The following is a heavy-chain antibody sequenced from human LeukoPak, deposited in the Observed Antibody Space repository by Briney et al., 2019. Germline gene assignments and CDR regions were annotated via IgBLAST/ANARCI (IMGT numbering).Heavy chain of an antibody. Sequence: SETLSLTCIVSGGSISSTSYWGWIRQPPGKGLEWIGTILCSGSTFYNPSLKSRVTISVDTSKNQFSLKLNSVTAADTAVYYCARQEVGAGYCSSTSCAEPHWFDPWGQGTLVTVSS. V-gene: IGHV4-39*01. CDR3: ARQEVGAGYCSSTSCAEPHWFDP. CDR2: ILCSGST. J-gene: IGHJ5*02. D-gene: IGHD2-2*01. CDR1: GGSISSTSY.